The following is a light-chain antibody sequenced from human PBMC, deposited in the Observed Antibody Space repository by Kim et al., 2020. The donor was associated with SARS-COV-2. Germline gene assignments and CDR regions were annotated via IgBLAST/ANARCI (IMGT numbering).Light chain of an antibody. Sequence: LSASVGDRVTITCRESQVIPTYLAWFQQKPGKAPKSLIDTISNLHGGVPSKFSGGGSGTDFTLTISSLQPEDVATYYCQQYQVFPLTFGGGTKVDIK. CDR3: QQYQVFPLT. V-gene: IGKV1-16*02. J-gene: IGKJ4*01. CDR2: TIS. CDR1: QVIPTY.